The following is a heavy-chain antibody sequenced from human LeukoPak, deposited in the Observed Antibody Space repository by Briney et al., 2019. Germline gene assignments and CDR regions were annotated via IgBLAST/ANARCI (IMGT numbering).Heavy chain of an antibody. J-gene: IGHJ4*02. CDR3: ATSRSFDY. CDR2: IKQDGSEK. Sequence: GGSLRLSCAASGFTFSSYWMSWVHQAPGKGLEWVANIKQDGSEKYYMDSVKGRLTVSRDNAKNSVYLQMNSLRAEDTAVYYCATSRSFDYWGQGTLVTVSS. CDR1: GFTFSSYW. V-gene: IGHV3-7*03.